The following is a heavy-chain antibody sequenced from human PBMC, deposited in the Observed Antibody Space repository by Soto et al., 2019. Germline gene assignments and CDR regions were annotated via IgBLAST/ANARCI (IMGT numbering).Heavy chain of an antibody. J-gene: IGHJ4*02. CDR1: GFTFSSYA. CDR3: AKDLVSGIAAALDY. D-gene: IGHD6-13*01. V-gene: IGHV3-23*01. CDR2: ISGSGGST. Sequence: GGSLRLSCAASGFTFSSYAMSWVRQAPGKGLEWVSAISGSGGSTYYADSVKGRFTISRDNSKNTLYLQMNSLRAEDTAVYYCAKDLVSGIAAALDYWGQGTLVTVSS.